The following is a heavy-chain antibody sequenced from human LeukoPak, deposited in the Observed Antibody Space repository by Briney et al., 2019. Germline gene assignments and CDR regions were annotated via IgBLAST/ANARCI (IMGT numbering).Heavy chain of an antibody. V-gene: IGHV3-23*01. CDR2: ISGNAGST. CDR3: AGGVAGRGVY. D-gene: IGHD6-6*01. J-gene: IGHJ4*02. Sequence: PGGSLRLSCAASGFTLSSYAMSWVRQAPGKGLEWVSLISGNAGSTYYADSVKGRFTISRDITKNTLYLQMTSLGAEDTALYYCAGGVAGRGVYWGQGTLVTVSS. CDR1: GFTLSSYA.